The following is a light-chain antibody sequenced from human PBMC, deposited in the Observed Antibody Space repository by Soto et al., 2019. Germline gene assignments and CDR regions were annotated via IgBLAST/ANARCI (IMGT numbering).Light chain of an antibody. J-gene: IGKJ2*01. Sequence: EIVLTQSPATMSLSPGERATLSCRASQSISSSSLAWYQQNPGQAPRLLIYDTSSRATGIPDRFSGSGSGTDFTLTISRLEPEDFAVYYCQQYRYTFGQGTNLEIK. V-gene: IGKV3D-20*02. CDR3: QQYRYT. CDR2: DTS. CDR1: QSISSSS.